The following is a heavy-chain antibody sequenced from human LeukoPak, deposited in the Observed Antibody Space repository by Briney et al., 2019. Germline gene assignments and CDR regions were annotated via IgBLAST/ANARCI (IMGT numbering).Heavy chain of an antibody. D-gene: IGHD2-15*01. CDR2: FDPEDGET. Sequence: GASVKVSCRVSGYTLTELSMHWVPQAPGKGLEWMGGFDPEDGETIYAQKFQGRVTMTEDTSTDTAYMELSSLRSEDTAVYYCATAKGVAALGGQYFDYWGQGTLVTVSS. CDR3: ATAKGVAALGGQYFDY. V-gene: IGHV1-24*01. CDR1: GYTLTELS. J-gene: IGHJ4*02.